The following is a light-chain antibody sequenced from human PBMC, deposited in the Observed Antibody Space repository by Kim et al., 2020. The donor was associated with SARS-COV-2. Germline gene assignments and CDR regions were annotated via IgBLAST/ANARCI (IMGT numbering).Light chain of an antibody. CDR1: QGVSTF. CDR2: DAS. V-gene: IGKV3-11*01. J-gene: IGKJ3*01. CDR3: QQRISWPFT. Sequence: PGERATLSCRASQGVSTFLAWYQQKPGQAPRLLIHDASNRANGIPARFSGSGSGTDFTLTISSLEPGDFAVYYCQQRISWPFTFGPGTKVDIK.